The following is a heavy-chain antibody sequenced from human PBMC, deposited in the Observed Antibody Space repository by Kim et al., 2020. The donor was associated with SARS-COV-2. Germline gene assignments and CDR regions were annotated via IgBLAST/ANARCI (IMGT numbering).Heavy chain of an antibody. J-gene: IGHJ5*02. Sequence: SVKVSCKASGGTFSSYAISWVRQAPGQGLEWMGGIIPIFGTANYAQKFQGRVTITADESTSTAYMELSSLRSEDTAVYYCARVGDSSGYYFSRWFDPWGQGTLVTVSS. CDR2: IIPIFGTA. V-gene: IGHV1-69*13. D-gene: IGHD3-22*01. CDR3: ARVGDSSGYYFSRWFDP. CDR1: GGTFSSYA.